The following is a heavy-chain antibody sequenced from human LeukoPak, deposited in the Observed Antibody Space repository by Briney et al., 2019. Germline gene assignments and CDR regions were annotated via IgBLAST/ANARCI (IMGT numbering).Heavy chain of an antibody. D-gene: IGHD3-22*01. J-gene: IGHJ4*02. CDR2: MYTSGST. V-gene: IGHV4-61*05. CDR1: GGSISASSYY. CDR3: ATRNYYDSTGYFNY. Sequence: PSETLSLTCTVSGGSISASSYYWGWIRQPPGKGLEWIGRMYTSGSTNYNPSLNSRVTMSVDTSKNQFSLKLSSVIAADTAVYYCATRNYYDSTGYFNYWGQGTLVTVSS.